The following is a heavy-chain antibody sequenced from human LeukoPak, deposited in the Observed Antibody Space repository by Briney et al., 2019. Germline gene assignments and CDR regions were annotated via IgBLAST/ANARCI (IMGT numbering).Heavy chain of an antibody. CDR2: IYHSGST. Sequence: SETLSLTCTVSGGSISNYYWSWIRQPPGKGLEYIGFIYHSGSTNYNPSLKSRVTMSVDKSKNQCSLRLSSVTAADTAIYFCARSTQASSTSFDYWGQGTLVTVSS. J-gene: IGHJ4*02. D-gene: IGHD6-6*01. CDR1: GGSISNYY. V-gene: IGHV4-59*01. CDR3: ARSTQASSTSFDY.